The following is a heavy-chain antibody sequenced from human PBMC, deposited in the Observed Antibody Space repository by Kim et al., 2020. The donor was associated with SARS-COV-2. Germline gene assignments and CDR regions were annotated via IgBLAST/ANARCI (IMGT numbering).Heavy chain of an antibody. CDR2: ISAYNGNT. D-gene: IGHD3-3*01. CDR3: ARKRATGIRYYDFWSGYYRDAFDI. Sequence: ASVKVSCKASGYTFTSYGISWVRQAPGQGLEWMGWISAYNGNTNYAQKLQGRVTMTTDTSTSTAYMELRSLRSDDTAVYYCARKRATGIRYYDFWSGYYRDAFDIWGQGTMVTVSS. V-gene: IGHV1-18*04. J-gene: IGHJ3*02. CDR1: GYTFTSYG.